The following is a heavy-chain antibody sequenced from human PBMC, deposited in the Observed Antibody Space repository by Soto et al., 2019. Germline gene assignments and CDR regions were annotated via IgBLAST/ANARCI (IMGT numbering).Heavy chain of an antibody. V-gene: IGHV1-8*01. Sequence: QVQLVQSGAEVKKPGASVKVSCKASGYTFTSYDINWVRQATGQGLEWMGWMNPNSGNTGYAQKFQGRVTVTRNTSISTAYRELSSLRSEDTAVYYCARGITIFGVVPGWGQGTLVTVSS. CDR3: ARGITIFGVVPG. J-gene: IGHJ4*02. CDR1: GYTFTSYD. CDR2: MNPNSGNT. D-gene: IGHD3-3*01.